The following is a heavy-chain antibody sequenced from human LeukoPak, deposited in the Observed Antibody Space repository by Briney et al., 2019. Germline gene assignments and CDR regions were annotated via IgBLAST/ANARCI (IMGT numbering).Heavy chain of an antibody. J-gene: IGHJ3*02. CDR2: IYTSGST. V-gene: IGHV4-61*02. D-gene: IGHD5-18*01. CDR3: ARGIIQNDAFDI. Sequence: SQTLSLTCTVSGGSISSGSYYWSWIRQPAGKGLEWIERIYTSGSTNYNSSLKSRVTISVDTSKNQFSLKLSSVTAADTAVYYCARGIIQNDAFDIWGQGTMVTVSS. CDR1: GGSISSGSYY.